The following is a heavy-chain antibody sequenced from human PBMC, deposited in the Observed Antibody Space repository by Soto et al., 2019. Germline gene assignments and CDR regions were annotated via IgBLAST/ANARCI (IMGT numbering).Heavy chain of an antibody. V-gene: IGHV4-30-2*01. Sequence: QVQLQESGSGLVRPSQTLSLTCTVSGGSISGGYSWGWIRQPPGKGLEWIGYIYHTGSSHYSPSLKNRVTMSEDKSKNHFSLRLTSVTAADTAVYFCAKEGDYSAFDIWGQGTMVIVSS. CDR3: AKEGDYSAFDI. D-gene: IGHD4-17*01. CDR2: IYHTGSS. J-gene: IGHJ3*02. CDR1: GGSISGGYS.